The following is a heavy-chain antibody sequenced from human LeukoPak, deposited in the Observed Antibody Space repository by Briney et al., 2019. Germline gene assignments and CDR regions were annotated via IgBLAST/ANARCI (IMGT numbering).Heavy chain of an antibody. CDR3: ATSGYSSSWYFG. CDR1: GFTFSTYN. V-gene: IGHV3-21*01. J-gene: IGHJ4*02. Sequence: PGGSLRLSCAASGFTFSTYNMNWVRQAPGKGLEWVSSISSSSSYIYYADSVKGRFTISRDNAKNSLYLQMNSLRAEDTAVYYCATSGYSSSWYFGWGQGTLVTVSS. CDR2: ISSSSSYI. D-gene: IGHD6-13*01.